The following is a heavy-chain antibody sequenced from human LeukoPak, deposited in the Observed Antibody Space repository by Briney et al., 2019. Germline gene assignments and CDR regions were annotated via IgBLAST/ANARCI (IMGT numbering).Heavy chain of an antibody. CDR2: IYYSGST. J-gene: IGHJ5*02. Sequence: KPSETLSLTCTVSGGSISSSSYYWGWIRHPPGKGLEWIGYIYYSGSTNYNPSLKSRVTISVDTSKNQFSLKLSSVTAADTAVYYCARDEVGALFDPWGQGTLVTVSS. V-gene: IGHV4-61*01. CDR3: ARDEVGALFDP. D-gene: IGHD1-26*01. CDR1: GGSISSSSYY.